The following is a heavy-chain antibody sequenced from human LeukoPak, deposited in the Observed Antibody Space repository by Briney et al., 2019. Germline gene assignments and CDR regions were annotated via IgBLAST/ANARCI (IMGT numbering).Heavy chain of an antibody. D-gene: IGHD2-8*02. CDR3: AKGRGYCTGGRCYSDY. CDR2: ISGSDGST. J-gene: IGHJ4*02. Sequence: GGSLRLSCTASGFTFSNYDMSWVRQAPGKGLEWVSTISGSDGSTYYADSVKGRFTISRDNSKNTLYLQMNSLRVEDTAIYYCAKGRGYCTGGRCYSDYWGQGTLVTVSS. CDR1: GFTFSNYD. V-gene: IGHV3-23*01.